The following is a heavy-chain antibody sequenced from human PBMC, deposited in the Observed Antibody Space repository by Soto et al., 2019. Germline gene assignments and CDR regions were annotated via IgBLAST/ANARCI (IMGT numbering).Heavy chain of an antibody. V-gene: IGHV3-30*18. J-gene: IGHJ6*02. CDR1: GFTFSVYV. CDR3: AKRRVAAMINFVYYRMDV. Sequence: LSCAAAGFTFSVYVMHWVGQAPGKGLEWLTVISHDGSIKYYGDSVKGRFTISRDNSKNTLSLQMTSLRDEDTAVYFCAKRRVAAMINFVYYRMDVWGQGTTVTVSS. D-gene: IGHD5-12*01. CDR2: ISHDGSIK.